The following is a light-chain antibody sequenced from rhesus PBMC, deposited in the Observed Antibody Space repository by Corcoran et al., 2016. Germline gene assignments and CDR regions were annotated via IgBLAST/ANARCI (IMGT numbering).Light chain of an antibody. CDR1: RDISNA. J-gene: IGKJ2*01. CDR3: QQRNSYPYS. Sequence: DIQMTQSPSSLSASAGDKVTITCRASRDISNAFAWYQQKPGKAPNLLIYAASSLRSGVPSRFSGTGSGTDFTLTINRLQPEDFVFYYCQQRNSYPYSFGQGTKLEL. CDR2: AAS. V-gene: IGKV1-33*01.